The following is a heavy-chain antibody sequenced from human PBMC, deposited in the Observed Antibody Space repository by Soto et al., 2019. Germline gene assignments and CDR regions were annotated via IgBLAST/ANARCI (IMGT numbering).Heavy chain of an antibody. V-gene: IGHV4-31*03. J-gene: IGHJ4*02. CDR2: ISYSGST. D-gene: IGHD2-2*01. CDR1: GGSISSSGSY. Sequence: QVQLQESGPGLVKPSQTLSLTCTVSGGSISSSGSYWTWILQHPGKGLEWIGYISYSGSTVYNPSLESRVTISVDTSKNQFSLNLSSVTAADTAVYYCARAAANIDYWGQGTLVTVSS. CDR3: ARAAANIDY.